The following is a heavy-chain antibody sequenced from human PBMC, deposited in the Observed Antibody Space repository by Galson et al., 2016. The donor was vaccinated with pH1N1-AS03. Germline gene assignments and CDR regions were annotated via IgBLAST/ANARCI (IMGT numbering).Heavy chain of an antibody. D-gene: IGHD3-3*01. Sequence: SVKVSCKASGYTFTNYGISWVRQAPGQGLEYMGWIGTYTIYGQKLQGRVTMTTDTSTNTAYMELRSLTSDDTAVYYCARDESGYMYWGQGTLVTVSS. J-gene: IGHJ4*02. CDR2: IGTYT. CDR1: GYTFTNYG. V-gene: IGHV1-18*01. CDR3: ARDESGYMY.